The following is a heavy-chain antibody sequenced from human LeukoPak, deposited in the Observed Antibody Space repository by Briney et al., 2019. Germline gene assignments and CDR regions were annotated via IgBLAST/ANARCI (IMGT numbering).Heavy chain of an antibody. CDR2: IYYSGIT. Sequence: PSETLSLTCTVSGGSISSSPYFWGWIRQPPGKGLEWIGSIYYSGITYYNPSLKSRVTISVDTSKNQFSLKLSSVTAADTAVYYCARGRYDILTGYYLFDYWGQGTPVTISS. J-gene: IGHJ4*02. CDR1: GGSISSSPYF. D-gene: IGHD3-9*01. V-gene: IGHV4-39*07. CDR3: ARGRYDILTGYYLFDY.